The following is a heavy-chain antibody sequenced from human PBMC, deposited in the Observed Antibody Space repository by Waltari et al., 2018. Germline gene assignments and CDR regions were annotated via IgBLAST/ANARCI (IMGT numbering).Heavy chain of an antibody. CDR3: ARDGISSTQSGYFDY. V-gene: IGHV3-21*01. Sequence: EVRLVESGGGLVQPGWSLTLSGAAYGFPFSSSVLNWVRQAPGKGLEWVSSISSLSKYTYYADSVKGRFTISRDNAKNSLYLQMNSLRAEDTAVYFWARDGISSTQSGYFDYWGQGVLVTVSS. CDR2: ISSLSKYT. D-gene: IGHD6-13*01. J-gene: IGHJ4*02. CDR1: GFPFSSSV.